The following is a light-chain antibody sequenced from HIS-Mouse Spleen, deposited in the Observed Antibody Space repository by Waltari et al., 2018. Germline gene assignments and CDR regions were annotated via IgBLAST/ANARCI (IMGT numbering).Light chain of an antibody. Sequence: AIRMTQSPSSFPASTGARVTITCRASQGISSYLAWYQQKPGKAPKLLIYAASTLQSGVPSRFSGSGSGTDFTLNISCLQSEDFATYYCQQYYSYLPITFGQGTRLEIK. V-gene: IGKV1-8*01. CDR1: QGISSY. J-gene: IGKJ5*01. CDR3: QQYYSYLPIT. CDR2: AAS.